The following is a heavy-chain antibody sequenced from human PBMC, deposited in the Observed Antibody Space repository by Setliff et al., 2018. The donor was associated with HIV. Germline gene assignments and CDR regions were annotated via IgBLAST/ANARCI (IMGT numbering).Heavy chain of an antibody. V-gene: IGHV4-61*01. CDR2: IYTSGST. J-gene: IGHJ6*03. Sequence: SETLSLTCTVSGGSISSDSYYWSWIRQPPGQGLEWIGHIYTSGSTKYNPSLKSRVTISVDTSKHQFSLKLSSVTAADTAVYYCARVALVRGVIPPDFDYYYYFMDVWGKGTTVT. CDR1: GGSISSDSYY. D-gene: IGHD3-10*01. CDR3: ARVALVRGVIPPDFDYYYYFMDV.